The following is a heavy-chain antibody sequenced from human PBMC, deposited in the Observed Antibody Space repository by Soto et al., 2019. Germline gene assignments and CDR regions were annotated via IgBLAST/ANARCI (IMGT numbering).Heavy chain of an antibody. V-gene: IGHV4-4*02. CDR1: GDSINISQW. D-gene: IGHD3-3*02. CDR2: ISHSGST. Sequence: TLSITCAVCGDSINISQWCNWVRQPPGKGLEWIGQISHSGSTNYNPSLTSRVTISVDKPKNHFSLELTSVTAAYTAVYYCAALHFWSGPWTHTRLDYWGQGTLVTVSS. J-gene: IGHJ4*02. CDR3: AALHFWSGPWTHTRLDY.